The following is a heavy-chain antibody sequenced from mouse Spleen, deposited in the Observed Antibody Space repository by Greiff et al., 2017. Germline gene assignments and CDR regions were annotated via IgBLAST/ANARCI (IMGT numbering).Heavy chain of an antibody. D-gene: IGHD3-2*01. CDR3: AKDSSGYVRENAMDY. J-gene: IGHJ4*01. V-gene: IGHV1-82*01. CDR1: GYAFSSSW. Sequence: VKLQQSGPELVKPGASVKISCKASGYAFSSSWMNWVKQRPGKGLEWIGRIYPGDGDTNYNGKFKGKATLTADKSSSTAYMQLSSLTSEDSAVYFCAKDSSGYVRENAMDYWGQGTSVTVSS. CDR2: IYPGDGDT.